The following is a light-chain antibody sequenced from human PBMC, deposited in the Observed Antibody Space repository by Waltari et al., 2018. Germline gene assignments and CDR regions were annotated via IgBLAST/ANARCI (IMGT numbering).Light chain of an antibody. CDR3: QQYGSSPRT. V-gene: IGKV3-20*01. Sequence: EIVLTQSPGTLSLSPGARATLSCRASQSVRSSYLAWYQQKPGQAPRLLIYGASSRATGIPDRFSGSGSGTDFTLTISRLEPEDFAVYYCQQYGSSPRTFGQGTKVEIK. J-gene: IGKJ1*01. CDR2: GAS. CDR1: QSVRSSY.